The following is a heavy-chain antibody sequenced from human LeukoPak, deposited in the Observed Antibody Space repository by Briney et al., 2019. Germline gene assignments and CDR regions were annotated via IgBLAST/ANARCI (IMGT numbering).Heavy chain of an antibody. CDR3: ARGRTMITFGGVIVRKYYFDY. V-gene: IGHV1-8*01. Sequence: ASVKVSCKASGYTFTSYDINWVRQATGQGLEWMGWMNPNSGNTGYAQKFQGRVTMTRNTSISTAYMELSSLRSEDTAVYHCARGRTMITFGGVIVRKYYFDYWGQGTLVTVSS. D-gene: IGHD3-16*02. CDR1: GYTFTSYD. J-gene: IGHJ4*02. CDR2: MNPNSGNT.